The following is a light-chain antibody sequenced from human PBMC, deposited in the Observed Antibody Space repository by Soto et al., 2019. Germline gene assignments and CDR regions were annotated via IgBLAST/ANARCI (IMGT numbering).Light chain of an antibody. CDR1: SSNIGGNS. CDR2: SNT. CDR3: AAWDDSLNGV. Sequence: QSVMTQPPSVSAAPGQKVTISCSGSSSNIGGNSVSWYQQLPGTAPKLLIYSNTQRPSGVPDRFSGSKSGTSASLAISGLRSEDEADYYCAAWDDSLNGVFGGGTKVTVL. J-gene: IGLJ3*02. V-gene: IGLV1-44*01.